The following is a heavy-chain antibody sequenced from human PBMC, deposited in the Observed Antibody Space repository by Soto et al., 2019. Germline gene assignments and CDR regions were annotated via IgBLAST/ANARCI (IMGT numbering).Heavy chain of an antibody. Sequence: QVQLVESGGGLVKPGGSLRLSCAASGFTFSDYYMSWIRQAPGKGLEWVSYISSSSRYTNYEDSVKGRFMISRDNAKNALYLQMNNLRVENTAVYYCARVRCDSASFLDYYSYAMDVWGQGTTVTVSS. D-gene: IGHD2-2*01. CDR1: GFTFSDYY. CDR2: ISSSSRYT. CDR3: ARVRCDSASFLDYYSYAMDV. V-gene: IGHV3-11*06. J-gene: IGHJ6*02.